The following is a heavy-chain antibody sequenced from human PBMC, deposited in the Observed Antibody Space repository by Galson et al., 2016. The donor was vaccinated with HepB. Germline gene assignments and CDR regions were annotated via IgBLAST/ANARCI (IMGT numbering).Heavy chain of an antibody. Sequence: SLRLSCAASGFTFRGYGMHWVRQAPGKGLEWVAKIKQDGSEKYYADSVKGRFTTSRDNAHNSLYLQMDSLRAEDSAIYFCTRDIERVGATLYFDYWGRGTLVTVSS. V-gene: IGHV3-7*01. CDR1: GFTFRGYG. D-gene: IGHD1-26*01. J-gene: IGHJ4*02. CDR2: IKQDGSEK. CDR3: TRDIERVGATLYFDY.